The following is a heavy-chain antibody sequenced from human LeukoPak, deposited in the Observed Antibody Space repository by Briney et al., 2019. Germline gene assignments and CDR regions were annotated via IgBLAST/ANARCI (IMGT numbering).Heavy chain of an antibody. V-gene: IGHV3-15*07. Sequence: GGSLRLSCATSGFTFSNAWMNWVRQAPGKGLEWVGRIRSNSDGGTIDYAAPVKGRFTLSRDDSKTTLYLQMNSLQTEDTAVHYCARGPGSSGGYYVGDFWGQGTLVTVSS. CDR2: IRSNSDGGTI. D-gene: IGHD1-26*01. CDR1: GFTFSNAW. CDR3: ARGPGSSGGYYVGDF. J-gene: IGHJ4*02.